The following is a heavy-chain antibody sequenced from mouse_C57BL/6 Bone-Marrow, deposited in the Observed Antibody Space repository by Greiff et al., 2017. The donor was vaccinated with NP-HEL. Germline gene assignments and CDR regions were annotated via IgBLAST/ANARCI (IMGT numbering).Heavy chain of an antibody. J-gene: IGHJ1*03. CDR2: IDPETGGT. D-gene: IGHD1-1*01. V-gene: IGHV1-15*01. CDR1: GYTFTDYE. CDR3: TREDYYGSSPYWYCDV. Sequence: QVQLQQSGAELVRPGASVTLSCKASGYTFTDYEMHWVKQTPVHGLEWIGAIDPETGGTAYNQKFKGKAILTADKSSSTAYMELRSLTSEDSAVYYCTREDYYGSSPYWYCDVWGTGTTVTVSS.